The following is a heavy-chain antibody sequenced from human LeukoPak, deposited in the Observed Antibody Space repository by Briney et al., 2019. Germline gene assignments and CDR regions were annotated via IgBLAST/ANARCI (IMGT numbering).Heavy chain of an antibody. CDR1: GFTYSSYA. Sequence: PGGFLRLSCAASGFTYSSYAMSWVRQAPGRGLEWVSSIRGSGESTYYTDSVKGRFTISRDNSQNTLYLQMNSLRGEDTAVYYCAQVRADFGRCFGSWGRGTLVTVSS. CDR2: IRGSGEST. J-gene: IGHJ4*02. D-gene: IGHD3-3*01. V-gene: IGHV3-23*01. CDR3: AQVRADFGRCFGS.